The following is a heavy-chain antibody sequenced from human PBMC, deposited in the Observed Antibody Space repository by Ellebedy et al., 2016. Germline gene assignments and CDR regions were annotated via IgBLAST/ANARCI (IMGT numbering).Heavy chain of an antibody. J-gene: IGHJ4*02. CDR1: GFTFSSHW. CDR2: INTDGIST. V-gene: IGHV3-74*01. CDR3: ARDYDFWTGPLDY. D-gene: IGHD3-3*01. Sequence: GGSLRLSCAASGFTFSSHWMHWVRQAPGMGLVWVSRINTDGISTSFADSVKGRFTISRDNAKSTLYLQMNSLRAEDTGVYYCARDYDFWTGPLDYWGQGTLVTVSS.